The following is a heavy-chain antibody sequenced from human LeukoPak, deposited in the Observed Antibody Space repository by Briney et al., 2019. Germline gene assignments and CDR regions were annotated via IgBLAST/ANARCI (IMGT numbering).Heavy chain of an antibody. CDR2: IYSGGST. CDR1: GFTVSSDS. V-gene: IGHV3-53*01. CDR3: AKGSGSYGQDLYS. J-gene: IGHJ4*02. Sequence: GGSLRLSCTVSGFTVSSDSMSWVRQAPGKGLEWVSFIYSGGSTHYSDSVKGRFTISRDNSKNTLYLQMNSLRAEDTAVYYCAKGSGSYGQDLYSWGQGTLVTVAS. D-gene: IGHD3-3*01.